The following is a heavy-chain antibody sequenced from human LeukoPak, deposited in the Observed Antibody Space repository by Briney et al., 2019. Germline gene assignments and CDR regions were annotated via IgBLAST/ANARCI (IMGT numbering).Heavy chain of an antibody. J-gene: IGHJ5*02. D-gene: IGHD5-24*01. Sequence: SVKVSCKASGGTFSSYAISWVRQAPGQGLEWMGGIIPIFGTANYAQKFQGRVTITADESTSTAYMELSSLRSEDTAVYYCARRGWLQANWFDPWGQRTLVTVSS. CDR2: IIPIFGTA. CDR1: GGTFSSYA. CDR3: ARRGWLQANWFDP. V-gene: IGHV1-69*13.